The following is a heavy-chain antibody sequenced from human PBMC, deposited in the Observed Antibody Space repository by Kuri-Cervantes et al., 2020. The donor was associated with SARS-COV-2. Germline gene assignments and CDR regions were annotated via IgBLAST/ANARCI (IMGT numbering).Heavy chain of an antibody. D-gene: IGHD3-16*01. CDR2: IWYDGENE. J-gene: IGHJ6*03. Sequence: GESLKISCVASGSTFSNYAIHWVRQAPGKGLEWVAVIWYDGENEYYAGSVKGRFTISRDNPKNTVSLHMNSLRAEDTAMYYCARGAANYYYMDVWGKGTTVTVSS. CDR3: ARGAANYYYMDV. V-gene: IGHV3-33*08. CDR1: GSTFSNYA.